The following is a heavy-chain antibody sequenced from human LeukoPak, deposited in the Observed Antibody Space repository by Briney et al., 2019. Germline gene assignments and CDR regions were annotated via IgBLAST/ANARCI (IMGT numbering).Heavy chain of an antibody. D-gene: IGHD3-10*01. CDR2: ISGSGGST. CDR3: AKDSITMVRGVMRPNFDY. V-gene: IGHV3-23*01. J-gene: IGHJ4*02. Sequence: GGSLRLSCAASGFTFSSYAMSWVRQAPGKGLEWVSAISGSGGSTYYADSVKGRFTISRDNSKNTLYLQMNSLRAEDTAVYYFAKDSITMVRGVMRPNFDYWGQGTLVTVSS. CDR1: GFTFSSYA.